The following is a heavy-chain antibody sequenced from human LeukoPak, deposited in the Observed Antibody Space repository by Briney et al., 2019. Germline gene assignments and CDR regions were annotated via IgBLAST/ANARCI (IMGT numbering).Heavy chain of an antibody. V-gene: IGHV3-33*06. CDR1: GFTFSSYG. D-gene: IGHD3-10*01. CDR3: AKDAGTSLRSAELHI. J-gene: IGHJ3*02. CDR2: IWYDGTSK. Sequence: AGGSLRLSCAASGFTFSSYGMQWVRQAPGKGLEWVALIWYDGTSKYYAESVKGRFTISRDNSKNTLYLQMNSLRAEDTAVYYCAKDAGTSLRSAELHIWGQGTMVTVS.